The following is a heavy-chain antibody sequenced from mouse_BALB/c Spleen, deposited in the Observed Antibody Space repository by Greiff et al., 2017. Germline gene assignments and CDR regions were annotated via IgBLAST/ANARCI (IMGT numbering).Heavy chain of an antibody. J-gene: IGHJ3*01. CDR3: ARDYYDYDDGFAY. D-gene: IGHD2-4*01. Sequence: EVQGVESGGGLVKPGGSLKLSCAASGFTFSDYYMYWVRQTPEKRLEWVATISDGGSYTYYPDSVKGRFTISRDNAKNNLYLQMSSLKSEDTAMYYCARDYYDYDDGFAYWGQGTLVTVSA. CDR1: GFTFSDYY. V-gene: IGHV5-4*02. CDR2: ISDGGSYT.